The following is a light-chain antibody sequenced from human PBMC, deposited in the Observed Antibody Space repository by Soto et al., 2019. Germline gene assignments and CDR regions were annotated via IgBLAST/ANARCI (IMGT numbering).Light chain of an antibody. CDR2: DAS. CDR1: QDISNY. Sequence: DIQMTQSPSSLSASVGDRVTITCQASQDISNYLNWFQQKPGKAPQLLIYDASNLETGVPSRFSGRGSGTDFTFTISSLQPEDIATYYCQQYDNLPRTFGQGTKVEIK. V-gene: IGKV1-33*01. J-gene: IGKJ1*01. CDR3: QQYDNLPRT.